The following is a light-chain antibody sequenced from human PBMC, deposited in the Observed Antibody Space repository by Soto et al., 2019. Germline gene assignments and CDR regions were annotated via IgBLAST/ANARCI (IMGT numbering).Light chain of an antibody. CDR3: ISYTSSSLYV. CDR2: DVS. J-gene: IGLJ1*01. V-gene: IGLV2-14*01. CDR1: SRDVGGYNY. Sequence: QSVLTQPASVSGSPGQSITISCTGTSRDVGGYNYVSWYQQHPGKAPELMIHDVSNRPSGVSNRFSGSKSGNTASLTISGLQAEDEAEYYCISYTSSSLYVFGTGTEVTVL.